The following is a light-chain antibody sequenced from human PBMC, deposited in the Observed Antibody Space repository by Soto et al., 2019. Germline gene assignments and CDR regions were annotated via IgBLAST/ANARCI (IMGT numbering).Light chain of an antibody. J-gene: IGKJ1*01. Sequence: DIQMTQSPSTLSASIGDRVTITCRASQSITTFLAWYQQKPGKAPQILIYDASKLEPGVPSRLSGGGSGTEFTLTISSLQPDDFATYYCQQSYNTPLTFGQGTKVEIK. CDR3: QQSYNTPLT. V-gene: IGKV1-5*01. CDR2: DAS. CDR1: QSITTF.